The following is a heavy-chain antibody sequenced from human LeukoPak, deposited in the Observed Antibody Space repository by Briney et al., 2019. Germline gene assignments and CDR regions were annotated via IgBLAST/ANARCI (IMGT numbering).Heavy chain of an antibody. J-gene: IGHJ6*03. CDR2: IYYSGTT. V-gene: IGHV4-39*07. CDR1: GGSISSSSYY. Sequence: PSETLSLTCTVSGGSISSSSYYWGWIRQPPGKGLEWIGTIYYSGTTYYNPSLKSRVTLSMDTSKNQFSLRLSSVTATDTAVYCCARGALRYFDWLKKDYYYMDVWGKGTTVTISS. D-gene: IGHD3-9*01. CDR3: ARGALRYFDWLKKDYYYMDV.